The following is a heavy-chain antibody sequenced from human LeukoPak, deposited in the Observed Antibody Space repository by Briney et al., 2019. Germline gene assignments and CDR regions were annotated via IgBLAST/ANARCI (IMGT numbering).Heavy chain of an antibody. D-gene: IGHD5-18*01. CDR3: ARDGYTYGQVDY. CDR2: INPISGGT. V-gene: IGHV1-2*02. J-gene: IGHJ4*02. CDR1: GHSFTDYY. Sequence: ASEKVSYKASGHSFTDYYWHWVRQAPAQGLEWVGWINPISGGTNYAQKFQGRVTMTRDTSVSTAYMQLSGLTSDDTAVYYCARDGYTYGQVDYWGQGTQVTVSS.